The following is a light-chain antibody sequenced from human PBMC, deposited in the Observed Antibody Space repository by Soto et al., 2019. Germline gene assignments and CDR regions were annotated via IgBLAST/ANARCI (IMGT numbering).Light chain of an antibody. CDR1: QSVSNNY. V-gene: IGKV3-20*01. J-gene: IGKJ1*01. CDR2: GAS. Sequence: EIVLTQSPGTLSLSPGXRATLSCRASQSVSNNYLAWYQQKPGQAPRLLIYGASNRATSIPDRFSGSGSGTDFTLTISRLEPEDFAVYYCQKYGSSGTFGQGTKVDIK. CDR3: QKYGSSGT.